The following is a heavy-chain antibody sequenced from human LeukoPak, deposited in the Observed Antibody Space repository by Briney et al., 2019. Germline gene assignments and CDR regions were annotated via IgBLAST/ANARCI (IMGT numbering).Heavy chain of an antibody. CDR3: ARGLSPYYYYYMDV. CDR2: INHSGST. CDR1: GGSFSGYY. D-gene: IGHD3-16*02. J-gene: IGHJ6*03. Sequence: PSETLSLTCAVYGGSFSGYYWSWIRQPPGKGLEWLGEINHSGSTNYNPSLKSRVTISVDTSKNQFSLKLSSVTAADTAVYYCARGLSPYYYYYMDVWGKGTTVTVSS. V-gene: IGHV4-34*01.